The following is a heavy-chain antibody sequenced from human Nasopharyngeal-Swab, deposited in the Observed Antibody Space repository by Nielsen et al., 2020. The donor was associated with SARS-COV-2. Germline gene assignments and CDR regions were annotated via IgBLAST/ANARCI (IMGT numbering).Heavy chain of an antibody. D-gene: IGHD6-19*01. J-gene: IGHJ4*02. V-gene: IGHV3-30*03. CDR2: IAYDGSNT. Sequence: GESLKISCAASNFTFSSYGLHWVRQAPVNGLEWVAVIAYDGSNTYYADSVKGRFTISRDNSNNMLFLQMNSLRAEDTALYYCARDEGFTTGWYLSYYFDYWGQGTLVTVCS. CDR3: ARDEGFTTGWYLSYYFDY. CDR1: NFTFSSYG.